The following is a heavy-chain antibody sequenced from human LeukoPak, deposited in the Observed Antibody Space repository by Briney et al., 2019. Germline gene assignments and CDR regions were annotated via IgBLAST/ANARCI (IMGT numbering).Heavy chain of an antibody. CDR2: ISGSGGST. D-gene: IGHD3-22*01. CDR3: AKGPPEITMIVVVIHLGWYFDL. Sequence: GGSLRLSCAASGFTFSSYAMSWVRQAPGKGLEWVSAISGSGGSTYYADSVKGRFTISRDNSKNTLYLQMNSLRAEDTAVYYCAKGPPEITMIVVVIHLGWYFDLWGRGTLVTVSS. CDR1: GFTFSSYA. J-gene: IGHJ2*01. V-gene: IGHV3-23*01.